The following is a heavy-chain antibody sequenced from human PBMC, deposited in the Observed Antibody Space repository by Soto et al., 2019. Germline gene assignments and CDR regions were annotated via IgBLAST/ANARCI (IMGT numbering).Heavy chain of an antibody. D-gene: IGHD6-13*01. V-gene: IGHV3-30*18. CDR1: GFTFSSYG. CDR2: ISYDGSNK. CDR3: AKEDSSSWHYDDGMDV. J-gene: IGHJ6*02. Sequence: QVQLVESGGGVVQPGRSLRLSCAASGFTFSSYGMNWVRQAPGKGLEWVAVISYDGSNKYYADSVKGRFTISRDSSKNMLYLQMNSLRAEDTAVYYCAKEDSSSWHYDDGMDVWGQGTPVTVSS.